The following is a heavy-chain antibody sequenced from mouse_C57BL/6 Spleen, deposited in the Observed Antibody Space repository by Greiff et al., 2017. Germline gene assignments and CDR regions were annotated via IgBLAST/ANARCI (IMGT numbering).Heavy chain of an antibody. CDR3: TRWGLRRGRYAMDY. Sequence: QVQLQQSGAELVRPGASVTLSCKASGYTFTDYEMHWVKQTPVHGLEWIGAIDPETGGNAYNQKFKGKAILTADKSSSTAYMELRSLTSEDSAVDYCTRWGLRRGRYAMDYWGQGTSVTVSS. V-gene: IGHV1-15*01. J-gene: IGHJ4*01. CDR2: IDPETGGN. CDR1: GYTFTDYE. D-gene: IGHD3-3*01.